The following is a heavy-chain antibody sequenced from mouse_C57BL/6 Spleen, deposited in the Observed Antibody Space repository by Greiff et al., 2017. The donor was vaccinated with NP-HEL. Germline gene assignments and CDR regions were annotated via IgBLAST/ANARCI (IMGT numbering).Heavy chain of an antibody. CDR3: ARDDDGYRYFDV. Sequence: EVHLVESGGGLVKPGGSLKLSCAASGFTFSSYAMSWVRQTPEKRLEWVATISDGGSYTYYPDNVKGRFTISRDNAKNNLYLQMSHLKSEDTAMYYCARDDDGYRYFDVWGTGTTVTVSS. CDR1: GFTFSSYA. V-gene: IGHV5-4*01. J-gene: IGHJ1*03. CDR2: ISDGGSYT. D-gene: IGHD2-3*01.